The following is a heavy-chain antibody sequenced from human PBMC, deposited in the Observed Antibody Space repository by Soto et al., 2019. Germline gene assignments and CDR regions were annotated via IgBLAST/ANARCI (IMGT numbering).Heavy chain of an antibody. CDR2: IWYDGSNK. J-gene: IGHJ6*02. CDR1: GFTFSSYG. D-gene: IGHD3-10*01. V-gene: IGHV3-33*01. Sequence: GGSLRLSCAASGFTFSSYGMHWVRQAPGKGLEWVAVIWYDGSNKYYADSVKGRFTISRDNSKNTLYLQMNSLRAEDTAVYYCAREARGVVYYYYYGMDVWGQGTKVTVSS. CDR3: AREARGVVYYYYYGMDV.